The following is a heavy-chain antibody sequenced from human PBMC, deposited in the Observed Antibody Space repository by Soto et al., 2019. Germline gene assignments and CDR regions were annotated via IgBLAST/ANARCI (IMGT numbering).Heavy chain of an antibody. CDR2: INHNGST. CDR1: GGSFSGYY. D-gene: IGHD5-12*01. J-gene: IGHJ6*03. CDR3: ARTIGVATMRGYYYYYYMDV. V-gene: IGHV4-34*01. Sequence: PSDTLSLTCAVYGGSFSGYYWSWIRQPPGKGLEWIGEINHNGSTNYNPSLKSRVTISVDTSKNQFSLKLSSVTAADTAVYYCARTIGVATMRGYYYYYYMDVWGKGTTVT.